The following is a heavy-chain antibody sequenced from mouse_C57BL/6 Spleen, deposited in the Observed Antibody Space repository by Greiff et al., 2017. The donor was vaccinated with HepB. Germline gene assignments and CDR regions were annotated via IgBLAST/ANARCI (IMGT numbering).Heavy chain of an antibody. V-gene: IGHV5-4*03. J-gene: IGHJ4*01. CDR1: GFTFSSYA. CDR3: ARVKNSLYAMDY. Sequence: DVMLVESGGGLVKPGGSLKLSCAASGFTFSSYAMSWVRQTPEKRLEWVATISDGGSYTYYPDNVKGRFTISRDNAKNNLYLQMSHLKSEDTAMYYCARVKNSLYAMDYWGQGTSVTVSS. CDR2: ISDGGSYT.